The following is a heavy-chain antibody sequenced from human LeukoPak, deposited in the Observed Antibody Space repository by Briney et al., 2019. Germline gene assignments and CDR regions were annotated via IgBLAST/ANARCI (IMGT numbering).Heavy chain of an antibody. D-gene: IGHD3/OR15-3a*01. J-gene: IGHJ6*02. CDR2: IHYTGKA. CDR3: AKFGPYYDMDV. V-gene: IGHV4-59*01. CDR1: GGSISGNY. Sequence: SETLSLTCTVSGGSISGNYWTWTRQPPGKGLEWIGQIHYTGKADYNPSLRSRITISVDTSKNQMFLKVSSVTAADTAVYYCAKFGPYYDMDVWGQGTTVTVSS.